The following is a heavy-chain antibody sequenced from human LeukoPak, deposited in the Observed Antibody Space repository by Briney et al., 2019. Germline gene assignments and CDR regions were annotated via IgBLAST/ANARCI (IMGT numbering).Heavy chain of an antibody. V-gene: IGHV3-23*01. CDR3: AKDIEVGAIFFLHYFDY. CDR1: SSYV. CDR2: ISGSGTSR. Sequence: PGGSLRLSCAVSSSYVMSWVRQAPGKGLEWVSAISGSGTSRYYADSVKGRFTISRDNSKNTLYLQMNSLRAEDTAVYYCAKDIEVGAIFFLHYFDYWGQGTLVTVSS. J-gene: IGHJ4*02. D-gene: IGHD1-26*01.